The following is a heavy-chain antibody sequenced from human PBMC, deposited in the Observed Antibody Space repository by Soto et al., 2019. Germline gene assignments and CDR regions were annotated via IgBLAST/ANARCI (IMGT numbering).Heavy chain of an antibody. D-gene: IGHD6-13*01. V-gene: IGHV4-34*01. CDR1: GGSFSGYY. Sequence: PSETLSLTCAVYGGSFSGYYWSWIRQPPGKGLEWIGEINHSGSTNYNPSLKSRVTISVDTSKNQFSLKLSSVTAADTAVYYCARGSGESAASPPGYWGQGTLVTVSS. CDR3: ARGSGESAASPPGY. J-gene: IGHJ4*02. CDR2: INHSGST.